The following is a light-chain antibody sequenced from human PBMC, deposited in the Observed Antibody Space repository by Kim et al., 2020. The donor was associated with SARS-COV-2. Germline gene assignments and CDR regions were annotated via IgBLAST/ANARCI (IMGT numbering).Light chain of an antibody. CDR1: SSNIGSNT. Sequence: GQRVTISCSGSSSNIGSNTVNWYQQLPGTAPKLLIYTNNQRPSGVPDRFSGSKSGTSASLAISGLQSEDEADYYCAAWDDSLEGWVFGGGTKLTVL. CDR2: TNN. J-gene: IGLJ3*02. CDR3: AAWDDSLEGWV. V-gene: IGLV1-44*01.